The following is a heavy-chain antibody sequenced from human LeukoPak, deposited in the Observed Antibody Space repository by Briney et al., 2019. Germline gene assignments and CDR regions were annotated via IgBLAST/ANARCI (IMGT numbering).Heavy chain of an antibody. CDR1: GGSISSYY. J-gene: IGHJ5*02. CDR2: IYTSGST. Sequence: PSETLSLTCTVSGGSISSYYWSWIRQPAGKRLEWIGRIYTSGSTNYNPSLKSRVTMSVDTSKNQFSLKLSSVTAADTAVYYCARDKRGYDILTGYYNSWFDPWGRGTLVTVSS. CDR3: ARDKRGYDILTGYYNSWFDP. V-gene: IGHV4-4*07. D-gene: IGHD3-9*01.